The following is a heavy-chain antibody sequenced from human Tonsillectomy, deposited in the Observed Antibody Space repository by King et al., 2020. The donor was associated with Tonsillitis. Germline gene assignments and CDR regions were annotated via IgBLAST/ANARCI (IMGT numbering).Heavy chain of an antibody. CDR1: GYTFTGYY. V-gene: IGHV1-2*02. Sequence: VQLVQSGAEVKKPGASVKVSCKASGYTFTGYYMHWVRQAPGQGLEWMGCINPNSGGTNYAQKFQGRVTMTRDTSISTAYMELSRLRSDDTAVYYCARAKRFLEWLLTGHYGMDVWGQGTTVTVSS. CDR3: ARAKRFLEWLLTGHYGMDV. D-gene: IGHD3-3*01. CDR2: INPNSGGT. J-gene: IGHJ6*02.